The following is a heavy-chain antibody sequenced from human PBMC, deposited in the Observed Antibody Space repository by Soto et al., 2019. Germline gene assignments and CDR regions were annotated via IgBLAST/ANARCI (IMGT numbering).Heavy chain of an antibody. Sequence: GESLKISCKGPGYRFTRYWIGWVRQMPGKGLEWMGIIYPGDFDTRYSPSFQGHVTISADKSISTAYLQWSSLKASDTAMYYCARDVGCSGGPCYSDYWGQGTLVTVSS. CDR1: GYRFTRYW. CDR3: ARDVGCSGGPCYSDY. CDR2: IYPGDFDT. D-gene: IGHD2-15*01. V-gene: IGHV5-51*01. J-gene: IGHJ4*02.